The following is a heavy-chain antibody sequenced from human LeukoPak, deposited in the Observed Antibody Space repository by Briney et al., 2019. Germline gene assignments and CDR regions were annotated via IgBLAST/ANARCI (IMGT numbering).Heavy chain of an antibody. J-gene: IGHJ4*02. V-gene: IGHV1-69*05. Sequence: SVKVSCKASGGTFSSYAISWVRQAPGQGLEWMGGIIPIFGTANYAQKFQGRVTITTDESTSTAYMELSSLRSEDTAVYYCARERDGEMATISYFDYWGQGTLVTVSS. CDR1: GGTFSSYA. CDR3: ARERDGEMATISYFDY. D-gene: IGHD5-24*01. CDR2: IIPIFGTA.